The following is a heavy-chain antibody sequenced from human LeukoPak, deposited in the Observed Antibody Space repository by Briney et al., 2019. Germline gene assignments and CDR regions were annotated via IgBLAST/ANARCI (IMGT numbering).Heavy chain of an antibody. J-gene: IGHJ4*02. CDR3: ARDRPRLAIDY. CDR2: ISAYNGNT. Sequence: ASVKVSCKAPGYTFTSYGISWVRQAPGRGLEWMGWISAYNGNTNYAQKLQGRVTMTTDTSTSTAYMELRRLRSDDTAVYYCARDRPRLAIDYWGQGTLVTVSS. CDR1: GYTFTSYG. D-gene: IGHD2-21*01. V-gene: IGHV1-18*01.